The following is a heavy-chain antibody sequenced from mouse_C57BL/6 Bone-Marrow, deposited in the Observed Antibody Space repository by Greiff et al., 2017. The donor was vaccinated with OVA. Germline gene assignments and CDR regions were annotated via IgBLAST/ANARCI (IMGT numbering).Heavy chain of an antibody. CDR1: GFNIKDDY. J-gene: IGHJ4*01. D-gene: IGHD1-1*01. CDR3: KSSYYAMDY. Sequence: EVQLVESGAELVRPGASVKLSCTASGFNIKDDYMHWVKQRPEQGLEWIGWIDPENGDTEYASKFQGKATITADTSSNTAYLQLSSLTSEDTAVYYCKSSYYAMDYWGQGTSVTVSS. V-gene: IGHV14-4*01. CDR2: IDPENGDT.